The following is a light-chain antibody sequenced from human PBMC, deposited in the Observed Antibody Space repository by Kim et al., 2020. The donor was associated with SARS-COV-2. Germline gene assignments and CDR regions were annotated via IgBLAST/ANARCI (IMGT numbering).Light chain of an antibody. CDR3: QQYNQFPLT. V-gene: IGKV1D-13*01. CDR1: QGIYIS. Sequence: AVQLTQSPSSLSASVGDRVTITCRASQGIYISLAWYQQKPGTAPRLLIYDASTLGSGVPSRFSGSGSGTDFTLTIISLQPEDFATYYCQQYNQFPLTFGGGTKVDIK. J-gene: IGKJ4*01. CDR2: DAS.